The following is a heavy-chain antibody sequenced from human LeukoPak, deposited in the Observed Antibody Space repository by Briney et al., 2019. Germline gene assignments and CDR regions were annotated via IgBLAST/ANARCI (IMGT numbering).Heavy chain of an antibody. CDR2: IYYSGST. CDR1: GCSISSYF. CDR3: ARDRRSSGIDP. D-gene: IGHD6-19*01. J-gene: IGHJ5*02. Sequence: SETLSLTCIGSGCSISSYFWRWLRQPPAKGLEWIGYIYYSGSTNYNPSLKSRVTISVDTSKDQCSLKLSSVTAADTAVYYCARDRRSSGIDPWGEGTLVTVSS. V-gene: IGHV4-59*01.